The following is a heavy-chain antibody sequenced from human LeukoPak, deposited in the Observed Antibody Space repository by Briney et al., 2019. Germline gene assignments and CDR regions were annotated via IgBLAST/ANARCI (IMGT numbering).Heavy chain of an antibody. Sequence: GSLRLSCAASGFTFSSYGMHWVRQAPGKGLEWVAVIWYDGSNKYYADFVKGRFTISRDNSKNTLYLQMNSLRAEDTAVYYCAREIGYSSSSGANYYYGMDVWGQGTTVTVSS. J-gene: IGHJ6*02. CDR2: IWYDGSNK. CDR1: GFTFSSYG. V-gene: IGHV3-33*01. CDR3: AREIGYSSSSGANYYYGMDV. D-gene: IGHD6-6*01.